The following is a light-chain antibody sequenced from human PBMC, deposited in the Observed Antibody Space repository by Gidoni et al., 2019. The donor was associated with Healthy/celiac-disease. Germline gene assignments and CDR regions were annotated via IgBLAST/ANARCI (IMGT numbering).Light chain of an antibody. V-gene: IGKV3-15*01. CDR3: QQYNNWPSWG. J-gene: IGKJ1*01. CDR1: QSVSSN. Sequence: EIVMTQSPATLSVSPGERATLSCRASQSVSSNLAWYQQKPGQAPRPLIYGASTRATGIPARFSGSGSGTEFTLTISSLQSEDFAVYYCQQYNNWPSWGFGQGTKVEIK. CDR2: GAS.